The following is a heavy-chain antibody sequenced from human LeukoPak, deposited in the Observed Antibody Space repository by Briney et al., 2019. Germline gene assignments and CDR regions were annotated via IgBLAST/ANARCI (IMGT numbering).Heavy chain of an antibody. Sequence: GESLKISCKGSGYSFTSYWIGWVRQMPGKGLEWMGIIYPGDSDTRYSPSFQGQVTISADKSISTAYLQWSSLKASDTAMYYCARQYRRSSSPRVDDDDYWGQGTLVTVSS. V-gene: IGHV5-51*01. D-gene: IGHD6-6*01. CDR3: ARQYRRSSSPRVDDDDY. CDR1: GYSFTSYW. CDR2: IYPGDSDT. J-gene: IGHJ4*02.